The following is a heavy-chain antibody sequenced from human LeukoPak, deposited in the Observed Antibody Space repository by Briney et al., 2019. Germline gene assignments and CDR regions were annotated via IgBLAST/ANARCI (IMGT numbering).Heavy chain of an antibody. Sequence: GGSLRLSCAASGFTFSSYGMLWVRQAPGKGLEWVADIWYDGSNKYYADSVKGRFTISRDNSKNTLYLQMNSLRAEDTAVYYCAKEHYDFWSGYRNDAFDIWGQGTMVTVSS. CDR3: AKEHYDFWSGYRNDAFDI. J-gene: IGHJ3*02. CDR1: GFTFSSYG. CDR2: IWYDGSNK. D-gene: IGHD3-3*01. V-gene: IGHV3-33*06.